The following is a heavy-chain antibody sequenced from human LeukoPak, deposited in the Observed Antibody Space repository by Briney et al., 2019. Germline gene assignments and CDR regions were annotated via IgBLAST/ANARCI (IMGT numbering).Heavy chain of an antibody. CDR1: GGTFSSYA. J-gene: IGHJ4*02. D-gene: IGHD5-18*01. V-gene: IGHV1-69*05. Sequence: SVKVSRKASGGTFSSYAISWVRQAPGQGLEWMGRIIPIFGTANYAQKFQGRVTITTDESTSTAYMELSSLRSEDTAVYYCARENDGYSYGYTFDYWGQGTLVTVSS. CDR3: ARENDGYSYGYTFDY. CDR2: IIPIFGTA.